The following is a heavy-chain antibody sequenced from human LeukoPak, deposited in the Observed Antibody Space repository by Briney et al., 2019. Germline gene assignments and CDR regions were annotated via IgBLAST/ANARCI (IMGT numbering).Heavy chain of an antibody. J-gene: IGHJ4*02. D-gene: IGHD4-23*01. CDR1: GFTFSSCA. CDR2: ISSNGGST. V-gene: IGHV3-64*01. CDR3: ARDLYGGNSGGDY. Sequence: GGSLRLSCAASGFTFSSCAMHWVRQAPGKGLEYVSAISSNGGSTYYANSVKGRFTISRDNSKNTLYLQMGSLRAEDMAVYYCARDLYGGNSGGDYWGQGTLVTVSS.